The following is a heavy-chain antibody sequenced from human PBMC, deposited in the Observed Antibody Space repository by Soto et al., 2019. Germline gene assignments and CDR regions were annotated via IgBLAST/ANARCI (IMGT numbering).Heavy chain of an antibody. CDR3: TRVRITNWGFVGAFDI. J-gene: IGHJ3*02. V-gene: IGHV3-49*03. D-gene: IGHD7-27*01. CDR1: GFTFGDYA. Sequence: GGSLRLSCTASGFTFGDYAMSWFRQAPGKGLEWVGFIRSKAYGGTTEYAASVKDRFTISRDDSKSIAYLQMNSLKTEDTAVYYCTRVRITNWGFVGAFDIWGQGTMVTVSS. CDR2: IRSKAYGGTT.